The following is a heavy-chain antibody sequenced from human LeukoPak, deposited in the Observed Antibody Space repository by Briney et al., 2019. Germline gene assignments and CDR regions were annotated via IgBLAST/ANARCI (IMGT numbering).Heavy chain of an antibody. CDR2: ISAYNGNT. V-gene: IGHV1-18*01. Sequence: ASVKVSCKASGYTFTSYGISWVRQAPGQGLEWMGWISAYNGNTNYAQKLQGRVTMTRDTSTSTVYMELSSLRSEDTAVYYCARDLYYDSSGLSLYWGQGTLVTVSS. CDR3: ARDLYYDSSGLSLY. J-gene: IGHJ4*02. CDR1: GYTFTSYG. D-gene: IGHD3-22*01.